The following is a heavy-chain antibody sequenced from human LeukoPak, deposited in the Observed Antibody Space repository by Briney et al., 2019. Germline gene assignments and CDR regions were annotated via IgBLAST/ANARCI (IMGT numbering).Heavy chain of an antibody. D-gene: IGHD4-17*01. CDR2: ISGSSSHT. J-gene: IGHJ4*02. CDR1: GFTFSIYA. V-gene: IGHV3-23*01. CDR3: AKEGDYSNAAPEWGFDS. Sequence: GGSLRLSCAASGFTFSIYAMSWVRQAPGKGLEWVSGISGSSSHTLDADSVRGRFIISRDNTRNTLYLHMNSLRAEDTPLYYCAKEGDYSNAAPEWGFDSWGQGTLVTVSS.